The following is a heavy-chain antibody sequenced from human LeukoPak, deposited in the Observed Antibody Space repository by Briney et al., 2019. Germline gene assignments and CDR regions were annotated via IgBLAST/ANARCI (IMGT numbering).Heavy chain of an antibody. J-gene: IGHJ6*03. D-gene: IGHD2-15*01. CDR1: GFTFRNYW. Sequence: GGSLRLSCVASGFTFRNYWMYWVRQAPGKGLVWLSRINPDGSSTTYADSVKGRFTISRDNSKNTLYLQMNSLRAEDTAIYYCAKNGDRGAYCSGGSCYPYYYYYIDVWGKGTTVTISS. CDR3: AKNGDRGAYCSGGSCYPYYYYYIDV. V-gene: IGHV3-74*01. CDR2: INPDGSST.